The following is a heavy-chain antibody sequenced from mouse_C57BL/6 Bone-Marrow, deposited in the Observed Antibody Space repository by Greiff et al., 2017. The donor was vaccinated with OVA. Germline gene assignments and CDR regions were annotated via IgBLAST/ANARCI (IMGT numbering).Heavy chain of an antibody. CDR1: GFTFSDYG. CDR2: ISNLAYSI. J-gene: IGHJ1*03. CDR3: ARSLLITTVVARYFDD. V-gene: IGHV5-15*01. D-gene: IGHD1-1*01. Sequence: EVHLVESGGGLVQPGGSLKLSCAASGFTFSDYGMAWVRQAPRKGPEWVAFISNLAYSIYYTDTVTGRFTISSKNAKNTMYLEMSSLRSEDTANYDCARSLLITTVVARYFDDWGTGTTVTVSS.